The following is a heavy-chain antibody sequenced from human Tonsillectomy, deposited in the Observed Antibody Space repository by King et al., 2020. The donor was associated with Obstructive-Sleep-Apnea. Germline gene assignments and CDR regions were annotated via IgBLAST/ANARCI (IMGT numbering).Heavy chain of an antibody. V-gene: IGHV3-53*04. CDR2: IYSGGSS. CDR1: GFTVSINY. J-gene: IGHJ2*01. CDR3: ASLHYYDSSGYFDL. Sequence: VQLVESGGGLVQPGGSLRLSCAASGFTVSINYISWVRQAPGKGLEWGSVIYSGGSSYYADSVKGRFTLSRHNSKNTLYLQMNSLRAEDTAVYYCASLHYYDSSGYFDLWGRGTLVTVSS. D-gene: IGHD3-22*01.